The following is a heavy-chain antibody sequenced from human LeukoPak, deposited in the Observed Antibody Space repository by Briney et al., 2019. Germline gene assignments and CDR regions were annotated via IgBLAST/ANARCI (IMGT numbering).Heavy chain of an antibody. V-gene: IGHV3-74*01. CDR1: GFSFCGYL. CDR3: ARSDWFDA. J-gene: IGHJ5*02. Sequence: TGGSLRLSCEASGFSFCGYLMHWVRHAPGKGLVWLPRINIVGTTPSYSDPVKGQFTTPRNTAKNTLYLQMNSRREEDTAVYYCARSDWFDAWGERKLVTVSS. CDR2: INIVGTTP.